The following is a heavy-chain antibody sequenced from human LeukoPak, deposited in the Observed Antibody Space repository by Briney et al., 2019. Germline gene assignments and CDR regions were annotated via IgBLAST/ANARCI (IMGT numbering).Heavy chain of an antibody. Sequence: SETLSLTCTVSGGSISGFYWSWIRQPPGKGLEWFGYIYYTGSTNYNPSLKSRVTISADTSKNQFSLRLTSVTAADTAVYYCARVASSVPDYWGQGTLVTVSP. D-gene: IGHD3-10*01. V-gene: IGHV4-59*08. CDR2: IYYTGST. J-gene: IGHJ4*02. CDR3: ARVASSVPDY. CDR1: GGSISGFY.